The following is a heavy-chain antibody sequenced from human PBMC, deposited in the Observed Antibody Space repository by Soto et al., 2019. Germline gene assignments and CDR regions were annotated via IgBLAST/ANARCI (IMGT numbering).Heavy chain of an antibody. Sequence: GGSLRLSCAASGFTFSSYGMHWVRQAPGKGLEWVAVIWYDGSSKYYADSVKGRITISRDNSKNTLYLQMNSLRAEDTAVYYCARVWGYCSGGSCYSNYYYYMDVWGKGTTVTVSS. D-gene: IGHD2-15*01. CDR2: IWYDGSSK. CDR3: ARVWGYCSGGSCYSNYYYYMDV. CDR1: GFTFSSYG. V-gene: IGHV3-33*01. J-gene: IGHJ6*03.